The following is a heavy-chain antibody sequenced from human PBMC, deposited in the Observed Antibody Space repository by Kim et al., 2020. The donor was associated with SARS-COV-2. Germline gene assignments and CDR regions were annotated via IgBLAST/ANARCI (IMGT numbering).Heavy chain of an antibody. Sequence: KSRVTISVDTSKNQFSLKLSSVTAADTAVYYCARDLSSGYYPYYYYGMDVWGQGTTVTVSS. J-gene: IGHJ6*02. D-gene: IGHD3-22*01. CDR3: ARDLSSGYYPYYYYGMDV. V-gene: IGHV4-30-2*04.